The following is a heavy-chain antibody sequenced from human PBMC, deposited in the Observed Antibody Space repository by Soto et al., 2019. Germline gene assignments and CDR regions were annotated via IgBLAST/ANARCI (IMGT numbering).Heavy chain of an antibody. CDR1: GFTFDDYA. Sequence: SGGSLRLSCAASGFTFDDYAMHWVRQAPGKGLEWVSGISWNSGSIGYADSVKGRFTISRDNAKNSLYLQMNSLRAEDTALYYCAKDGTLAGTTYYYGMDVWGQGTTVTVSS. J-gene: IGHJ6*02. V-gene: IGHV3-9*01. D-gene: IGHD6-19*01. CDR3: AKDGTLAGTTYYYGMDV. CDR2: ISWNSGSI.